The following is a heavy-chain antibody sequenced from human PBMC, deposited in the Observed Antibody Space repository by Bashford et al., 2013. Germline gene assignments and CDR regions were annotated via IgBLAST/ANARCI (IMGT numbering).Heavy chain of an antibody. CDR1: GGSFNTYA. CDR2: IIPILNVT. J-gene: IGHJ6*02. Sequence: VASVKVSCKASGGSFNTYAVSWVRQAPGHGLEWMGGIIPILNVTHYAQKFQARVTITADDSTSTAYLELTSLRSEDTAVYYCARDMGSSWNSDNYIMDVVGPGDHGHRLL. D-gene: IGHD1-7*01. V-gene: IGHV1-69*10. CDR3: ARDMGSSWNSDNYIMDV.